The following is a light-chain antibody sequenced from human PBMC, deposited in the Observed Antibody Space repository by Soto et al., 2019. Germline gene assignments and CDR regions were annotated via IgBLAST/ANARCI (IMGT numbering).Light chain of an antibody. Sequence: QSVVTQDPSLTVSPGGTVTLTCGSSTGAVTSGHYPYWFQQHTGQAPRTLIYDTSNQHSWTPTRFSGSLLGGNAALTLSGAQPEDDAEYYCLISYSGAWVVCGGTKLTVL. CDR3: LISYSGAWV. CDR1: TGAVTSGHY. J-gene: IGLJ3*02. V-gene: IGLV7-46*01. CDR2: DTS.